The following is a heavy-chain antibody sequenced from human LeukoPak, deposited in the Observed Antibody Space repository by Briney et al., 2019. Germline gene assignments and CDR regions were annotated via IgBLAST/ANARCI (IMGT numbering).Heavy chain of an antibody. D-gene: IGHD6-19*01. CDR3: ARESPSSGLDFDY. CDR2: ISSSGGTI. Sequence: GGSLRLSCAASGFTFSDYYMSWIRQAPGKGLEWVSYISSSGGTIYYADSVKGRFTISRDNAKNSLYLQMNSLRAEDTAVYYCARESPSSGLDFDYWGQGTLVTVSS. V-gene: IGHV3-11*01. J-gene: IGHJ4*02. CDR1: GFTFSDYY.